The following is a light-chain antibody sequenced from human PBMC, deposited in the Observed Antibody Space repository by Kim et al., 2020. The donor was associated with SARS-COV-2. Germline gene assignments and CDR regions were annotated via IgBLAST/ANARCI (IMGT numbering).Light chain of an antibody. V-gene: IGKV1-5*03. Sequence: SASVGNRVTLTCRTSQNIRTWLSWYPQNPGKAPTLLIYKVSSLESGVPSRFSGSGSGTELTLTISSLQPDDFATYYCQQHNIFPYTFGQGTKLEI. J-gene: IGKJ2*01. CDR3: QQHNIFPYT. CDR1: QNIRTW. CDR2: KVS.